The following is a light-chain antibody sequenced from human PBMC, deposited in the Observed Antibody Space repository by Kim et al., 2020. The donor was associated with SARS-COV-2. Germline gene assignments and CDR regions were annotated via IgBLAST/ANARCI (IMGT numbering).Light chain of an antibody. J-gene: IGKJ1*01. V-gene: IGKV3-20*01. CDR2: DAS. CDR3: QQYGSSPQT. Sequence: SPGDRATLSCRASHSVGDSYSAWYQQKPGQAPRLLIYDASNRAIGIPDRFSGSGSGTDFTLTISRLEPEDFAVYYCQQYGSSPQTFGQGTKVDIK. CDR1: HSVGDSY.